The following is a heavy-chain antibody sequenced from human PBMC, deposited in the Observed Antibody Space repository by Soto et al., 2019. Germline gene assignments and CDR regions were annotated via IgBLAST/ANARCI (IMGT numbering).Heavy chain of an antibody. CDR2: MNPNSGNT. V-gene: IGHV1-8*01. CDR1: GYTFTSNH. CDR3: AIGLWDPNCFDP. J-gene: IGHJ5*02. Sequence: VSVKVSCKASGYTFTSNHITCVRQATGQGLEWMGWMNPNSGNTGYAQKYQGRVTMTRHTSLSTAYMELSSLRSAATAVYYCAIGLWDPNCFDPWGQGTLATVPS. D-gene: IGHD1-26*01.